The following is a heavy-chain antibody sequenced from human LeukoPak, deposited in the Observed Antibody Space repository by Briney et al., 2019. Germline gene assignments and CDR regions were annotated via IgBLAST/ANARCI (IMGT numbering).Heavy chain of an antibody. Sequence: ASVKVSCKASGGTFSSYAISWVRQAPGQGLEWMGGIIPIFGTANYAQKFQGRVTITTDESTSPAYMELSSLRSEDTAVYYCARENWAAAGIAFDYWGQGTLVTVSS. D-gene: IGHD6-13*01. CDR2: IIPIFGTA. CDR3: ARENWAAAGIAFDY. V-gene: IGHV1-69*05. J-gene: IGHJ4*02. CDR1: GGTFSSYA.